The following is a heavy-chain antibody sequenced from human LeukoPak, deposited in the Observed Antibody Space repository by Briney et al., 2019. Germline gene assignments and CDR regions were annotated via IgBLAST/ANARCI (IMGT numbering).Heavy chain of an antibody. CDR1: GFTFSKYS. CDR2: IDTSGGTI. Sequence: PGGSLRLSCAASGFTFSKYSMDWARQAPGKGLEWVSHIDTSGGTIYYADSVRGRFTISRDNARNSLRLQMNNLRDEDTAVYYCARDNWFDYWGQGTLVTVSS. CDR3: ARDNWFDY. V-gene: IGHV3-48*02. J-gene: IGHJ5*01.